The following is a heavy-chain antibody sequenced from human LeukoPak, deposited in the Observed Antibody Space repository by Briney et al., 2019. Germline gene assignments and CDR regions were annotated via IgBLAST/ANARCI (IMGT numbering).Heavy chain of an antibody. Sequence: SETLSLTCTVSGGPITSSSFYWGWIRQPPGKGLEWIGSVHYSGSTYYNPSLKSRVTISVDTSKNQFSLKLSSVTAADTAVYYCARQGSGNYLSPVNYWGQGTLVTVSS. CDR1: GGPITSSSFY. CDR2: VHYSGST. J-gene: IGHJ4*02. V-gene: IGHV4-39*01. D-gene: IGHD1-26*01. CDR3: ARQGSGNYLSPVNY.